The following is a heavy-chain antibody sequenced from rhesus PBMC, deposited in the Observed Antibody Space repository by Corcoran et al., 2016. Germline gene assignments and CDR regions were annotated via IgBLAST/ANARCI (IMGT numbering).Heavy chain of an antibody. D-gene: IGHD1-20*01. CDR3: ARRDVWNNGIIDY. CDR2: VYWDYDK. Sequence: QVTLKESGPALVKPTQTLTLTCTFSGFSLSTSGLGINWIRQPPGKALEWLASVYWDYDKGYTTSLKSRLTISKDTSKNQVVLTMTNMDPVDTATYYCARRDVWNNGIIDYWGQGVLVTVSS. J-gene: IGHJ4*01. V-gene: IGHV2S1*01. CDR1: GFSLSTSGLG.